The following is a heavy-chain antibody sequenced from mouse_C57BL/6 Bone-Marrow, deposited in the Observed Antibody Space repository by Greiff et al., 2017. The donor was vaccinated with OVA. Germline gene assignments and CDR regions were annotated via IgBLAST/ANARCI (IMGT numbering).Heavy chain of an antibody. CDR2: INPDSSTI. D-gene: IGHD1-1*01. CDR1: GVDFSRYW. V-gene: IGHV4-1*01. Sequence: GVDFSRYWMSWVRRAPGKGLEWIGEINPDSSTINYAPSLKDKFIISRDNAKNTLYLQMSKVRSEDTALYYCARPDYYGSSYDWYFDVWGTGTTVTVSS. J-gene: IGHJ1*03. CDR3: ARPDYYGSSYDWYFDV.